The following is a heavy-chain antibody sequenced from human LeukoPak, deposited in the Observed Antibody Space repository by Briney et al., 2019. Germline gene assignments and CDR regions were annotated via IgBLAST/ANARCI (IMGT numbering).Heavy chain of an antibody. CDR2: ISYDGSNK. CDR3: ARSLAVVRGYMDV. Sequence: GGSLRLSCAASGFTFSSYAMHWVRQAPGKGLERVAVISYDGSNKYYADSVKGRFTISRDNSKNTLYLQMNSLRAEDTAVYYCARSLAVVRGYMDVWGKGTTVTVSS. J-gene: IGHJ6*03. CDR1: GFTFSSYA. V-gene: IGHV3-30-3*01. D-gene: IGHD4-23*01.